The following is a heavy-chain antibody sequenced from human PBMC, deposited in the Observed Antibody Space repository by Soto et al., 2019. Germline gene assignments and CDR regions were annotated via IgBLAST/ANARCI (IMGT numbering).Heavy chain of an antibody. Sequence: GGSLRLSCAASGFTSSRYWMSWVRQAPGKGLEWVANIKQDGFEKYYVDSVKERFTISRDNAKNSLFLQMNSLRAEDTAVYYCAKSAVLPAAPGWFDSWGQGVQVTVSS. V-gene: IGHV3-7*03. CDR2: IKQDGFEK. CDR3: AKSAVLPAAPGWFDS. D-gene: IGHD2-8*02. CDR1: GFTSSRYW. J-gene: IGHJ5*01.